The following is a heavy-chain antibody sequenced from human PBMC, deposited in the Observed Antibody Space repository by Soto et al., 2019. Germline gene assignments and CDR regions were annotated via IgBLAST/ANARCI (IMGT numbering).Heavy chain of an antibody. D-gene: IGHD2-21*01. CDR3: PRHGEPPNHRGWRWFDP. J-gene: IGHJ5*02. V-gene: IGHV4-39*01. CDR2: VYSSGST. CDR1: GDCISSRSVY. Sequence: NPXGTLALTITLSGDCISSRSVYWGWIRQPPGKGLEWIASVYSSGSTYYNPSLKSRVTMSVDTSMNQFSLKVTSVTAADMSVYYCPRHGEPPNHRGWRWFDPWGRGTLVTVSS.